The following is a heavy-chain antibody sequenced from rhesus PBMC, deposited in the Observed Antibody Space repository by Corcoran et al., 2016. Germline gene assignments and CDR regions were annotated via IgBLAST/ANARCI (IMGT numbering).Heavy chain of an antibody. V-gene: IGHV4S14*01. D-gene: IGHD3-22*01. CDR2: ISSGGSN. CDR1: GYSISSGYY. Sequence: QVQLQESGPGLVKPSETLSLTCAVSGYSISSGYYWGWIRQHPGKGLEWIGHISSGGSNYLNPSLNSRVTLSVDTSKNQFSLKLSSVTAADTAVYYCARQTGVIIMPFDYWGQGVLVTVSS. CDR3: ARQTGVIIMPFDY. J-gene: IGHJ4*01.